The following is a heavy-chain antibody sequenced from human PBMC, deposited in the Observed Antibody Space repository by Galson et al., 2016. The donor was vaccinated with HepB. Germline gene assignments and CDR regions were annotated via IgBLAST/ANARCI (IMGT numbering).Heavy chain of an antibody. Sequence: SLRLSCAASGFTFSGYFMSWIRQAPGKGLEWVANIRQDGSEQYYVDSVKGRFTISRDNAKNLLYLQMNNLRVEDTAVYYCARDLWPEGHWGQGTTVTVSS. CDR2: IRQDGSEQ. CDR1: GFTFSGYF. V-gene: IGHV3-7*01. D-gene: IGHD2-21*01. CDR3: ARDLWPEGH. J-gene: IGHJ4*02.